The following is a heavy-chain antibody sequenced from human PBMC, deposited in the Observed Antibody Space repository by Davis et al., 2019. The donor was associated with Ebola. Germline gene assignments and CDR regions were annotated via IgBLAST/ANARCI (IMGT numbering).Heavy chain of an antibody. CDR2: INNDGSST. V-gene: IGHV3-74*01. D-gene: IGHD1-1*01. J-gene: IGHJ6*02. CDR3: ITNNYYYYGMDV. CDR1: GFTFSSYW. Sequence: GESLKISCAASGFTFSSYWMHWVRQAPGKGLVWVSRINNDGSSTSYADSVKGRFTISSDNAKDTLYLQMNSLRAEDTAVYYCITNNYYYYGMDVWGQGTTVTVSS.